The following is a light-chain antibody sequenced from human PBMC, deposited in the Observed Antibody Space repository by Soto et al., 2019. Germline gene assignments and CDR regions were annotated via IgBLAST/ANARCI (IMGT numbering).Light chain of an antibody. CDR1: QSVNSH. Sequence: EIVMTQSPATLSVSPGERATISCRASQSVNSHLAWYQQRPGQAPRLLIYGAPTRATGVPARFSGSGYGTDFTLTINSLQSEDCAVYYCQQYNNWLWTFGQGTKVDI. CDR3: QQYNNWLWT. V-gene: IGKV3-15*01. CDR2: GAP. J-gene: IGKJ1*01.